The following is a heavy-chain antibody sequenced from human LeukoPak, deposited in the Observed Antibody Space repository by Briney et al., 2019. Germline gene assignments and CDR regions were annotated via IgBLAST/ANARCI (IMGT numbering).Heavy chain of an antibody. V-gene: IGHV3-23*01. CDR2: ISHSGAST. J-gene: IGHJ6*03. CDR1: GFTFSSYA. Sequence: PGGSLRLSCAASGFTFSSYAMNWVRQAPGKGLEWVSAISHSGASTYYADSVKGRFTISRDNSKNTLYLQMNSLRAEDTAVYYCAKVSGYDSSNYYYYMDVWGKGTTVTISS. D-gene: IGHD5-12*01. CDR3: AKVSGYDSSNYYYYMDV.